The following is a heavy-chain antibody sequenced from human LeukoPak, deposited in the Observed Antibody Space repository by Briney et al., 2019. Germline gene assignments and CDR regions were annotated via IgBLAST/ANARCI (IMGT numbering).Heavy chain of an antibody. J-gene: IGHJ5*02. D-gene: IGHD2-2*01. CDR2: IYHSGST. V-gene: IGHV4-30-2*01. CDR1: GGSISSGGYY. Sequence: SETLSLTCTVSGGSISSGGYYWSWIRQPPGKGLEWIGYIYHSGSTYYNPSLKSRVTISVDRSKNQFSLKLSSVTAADTAVYYCARTHLQGSSTSVTGWFDPWGQGTLVTVSS. CDR3: ARTHLQGSSTSVTGWFDP.